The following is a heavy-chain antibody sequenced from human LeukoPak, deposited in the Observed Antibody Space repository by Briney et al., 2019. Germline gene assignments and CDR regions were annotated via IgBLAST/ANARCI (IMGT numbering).Heavy chain of an antibody. CDR2: IYHSGST. J-gene: IGHJ2*01. D-gene: IGHD5-18*01. CDR1: GGSISSSNW. V-gene: IGHV4-4*02. Sequence: SETLSLTCAVSGGSISSSNWWSWVRQPPGKGLEWIGEIYHSGSTNYNPSLKSRVTMSVDTSKNQFSLKLSSVTAADTAVYYCARVRYSYGYSPWYFDLWGRGTLVTVSS. CDR3: ARVRYSYGYSPWYFDL.